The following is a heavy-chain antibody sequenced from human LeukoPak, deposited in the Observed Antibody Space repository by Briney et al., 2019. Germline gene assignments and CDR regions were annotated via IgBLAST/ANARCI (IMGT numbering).Heavy chain of an antibody. D-gene: IGHD6-13*01. CDR1: RGSFSGYY. CDR2: INHSGST. V-gene: IGHV4-34*01. Sequence: SETLSLTCAVHRGSFSGYYWSWIRQPPGKGLEWIGEINHSGSTNYNPSLKSRVTISVDTSKNQFSLKLSSVTAADTAVYYCALRGPGIAAAGSYFDYWGQGTLVTVSS. J-gene: IGHJ4*02. CDR3: ALRGPGIAAAGSYFDY.